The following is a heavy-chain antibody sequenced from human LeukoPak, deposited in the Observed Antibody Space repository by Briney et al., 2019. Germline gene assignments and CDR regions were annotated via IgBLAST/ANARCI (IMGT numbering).Heavy chain of an antibody. CDR3: ASSSYSSGWYFFDY. D-gene: IGHD6-19*01. Sequence: INTGNGNTKYSQKFQGRVTITRDTSASTAYMELSSLRSEDTAVFYCASSSYSSGWYFFDYWGQGTLVTVSS. V-gene: IGHV1-3*04. CDR2: INTGNGNT. J-gene: IGHJ4*02.